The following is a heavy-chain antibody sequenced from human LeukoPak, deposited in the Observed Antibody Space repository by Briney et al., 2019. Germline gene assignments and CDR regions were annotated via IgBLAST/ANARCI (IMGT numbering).Heavy chain of an antibody. J-gene: IGHJ3*02. V-gene: IGHV1-69*05. D-gene: IGHD7-27*01. CDR3: ARLLTGDPFDI. Sequence: SVKVSCKASGGTFSSYAISWVRQAPGQGPEWMGGIIPIFGTANYAQKFQGRVTITTDESTSTAYMELGSLRSEDTAVYYCARLLTGDPFDIWGQGTMVTVSS. CDR1: GGTFSSYA. CDR2: IIPIFGTA.